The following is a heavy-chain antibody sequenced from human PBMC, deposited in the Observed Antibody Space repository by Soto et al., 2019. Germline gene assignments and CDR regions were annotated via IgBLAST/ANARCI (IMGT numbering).Heavy chain of an antibody. CDR3: ARDWGTDSYYYYMDV. J-gene: IGHJ6*03. CDR1: GDSISSHY. V-gene: IGHV4-59*11. Sequence: QVQLQESGPGLVKPSETLSLTCTISGDSISSHYWSWVRQPPGKGLEWIGYIYYSGTTSYNPSLKSRVTISADTSKNQFSLKLASVTAADTAVYYCARDWGTDSYYYYMDVWGKGTTVTVSS. CDR2: IYYSGTT. D-gene: IGHD3-16*01.